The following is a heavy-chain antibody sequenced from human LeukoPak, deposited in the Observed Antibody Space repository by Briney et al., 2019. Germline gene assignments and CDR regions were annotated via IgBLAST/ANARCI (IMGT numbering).Heavy chain of an antibody. Sequence: GGSLRLSCAASGFTFSSYSMNWVRQALGKGLEWVSSISSSSSYIYYADSVKGRFTISRDNAKNSLYLQMNSLRAEDTAVYYCARVEGVNGGFDYWGQGTLVTVSS. D-gene: IGHD4-23*01. CDR3: ARVEGVNGGFDY. V-gene: IGHV3-21*01. CDR2: ISSSSSYI. CDR1: GFTFSSYS. J-gene: IGHJ4*02.